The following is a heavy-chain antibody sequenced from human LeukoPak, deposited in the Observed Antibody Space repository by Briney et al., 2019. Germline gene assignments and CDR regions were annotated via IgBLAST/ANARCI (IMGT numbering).Heavy chain of an antibody. D-gene: IGHD2-2*01. CDR2: ISGSGGST. CDR3: AKDFKKGGFIVVVPAAH. CDR1: GFTFSSYA. J-gene: IGHJ4*02. V-gene: IGHV3-23*01. Sequence: TGGSLRLSCAVSGFTFSSYAMSWVRQAPGKGLEWVSAISGSGGSTYYADSVKGRFTISRDNSKNTLYLQMNSLRAEDTAVYYCAKDFKKGGFIVVVPAAHWGQGTLVTVSS.